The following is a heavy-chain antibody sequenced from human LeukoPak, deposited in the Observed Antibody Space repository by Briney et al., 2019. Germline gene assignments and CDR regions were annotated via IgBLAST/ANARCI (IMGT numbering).Heavy chain of an antibody. V-gene: IGHV1-2*02. CDR2: SKPDSGDT. D-gene: IGHD2/OR15-2a*01. CDR1: GHRFTDYY. Sequence: ASVKVSCKTSGHRFTDYYIHWVRQAPGQGLEWMGWSKPDSGDTGYAQEFQARVTMTRDTSISTVYMELNRLTSDDTAVYYCASAGYFKPLDFWGQGTLVTVSS. J-gene: IGHJ4*02. CDR3: ASAGYFKPLDF.